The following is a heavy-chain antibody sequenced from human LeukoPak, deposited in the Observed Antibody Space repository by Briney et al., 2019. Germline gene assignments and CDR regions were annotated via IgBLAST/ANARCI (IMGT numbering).Heavy chain of an antibody. Sequence: SETLSLTCSVYGGSFNGYYWTWVRQPPGKGLEWIGEIDNSGSTNYNPSLRSRVVISIDTSKYQFSLKLSSVTAADTAVYFCARHWSDGPHNVWGGGTTVTISS. CDR1: GGSFNGYY. CDR3: ARHWSDGPHNV. D-gene: IGHD3-3*01. V-gene: IGHV4-34*01. CDR2: IDNSGST. J-gene: IGHJ6*04.